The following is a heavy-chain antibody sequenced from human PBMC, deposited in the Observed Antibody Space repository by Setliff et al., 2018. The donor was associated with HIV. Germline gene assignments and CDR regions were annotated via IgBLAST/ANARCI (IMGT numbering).Heavy chain of an antibody. CDR3: GRLSETAMASFDS. CDR1: GGSINSYH. V-gene: IGHV4-4*08. J-gene: IGHJ4*02. CDR2: IYKSGTT. D-gene: IGHD5-18*01. Sequence: LSLTCSVSGGSINSYHWSWIRQSPGKGLEWIGYIYKSGTTNYSSSLKSRVTISADPSKNPFSLKLTSVTAADTAVYYCGRLSETAMASFDSWGQGTLVTVSS.